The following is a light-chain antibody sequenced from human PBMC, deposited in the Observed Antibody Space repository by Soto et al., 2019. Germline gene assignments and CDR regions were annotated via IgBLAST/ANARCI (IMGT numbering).Light chain of an antibody. CDR2: DVN. Sequence: QSALTQPASVSGSPGQSITISCTGTSSDIGAYNFVFWYQQHPGKAPKLMLYDVNIRPSGVSNRFSGSKSGNTASLTISGLPAEDEADYYCTSWTTSTTMIFGGGTKVTVL. CDR3: TSWTTSTTMI. V-gene: IGLV2-14*03. CDR1: SSDIGAYNF. J-gene: IGLJ2*01.